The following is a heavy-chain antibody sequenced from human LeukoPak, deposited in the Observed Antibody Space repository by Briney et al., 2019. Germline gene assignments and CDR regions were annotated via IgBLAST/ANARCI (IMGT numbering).Heavy chain of an antibody. V-gene: IGHV4-34*01. D-gene: IGHD3-10*01. Sequence: SETLSLTCAVYGVSFSGYSWSWIRQPPGKGLEWIGEINHSGSTNYNPSLKSRVTISVAMYKNQFSLKLSSVTAADTAVYYCATGFPGRLPYYYGSGSYYNPLGYWGQGTLVTVSS. CDR1: GVSFSGYS. J-gene: IGHJ4*02. CDR2: INHSGST. CDR3: ATGFPGRLPYYYGSGSYYNPLGY.